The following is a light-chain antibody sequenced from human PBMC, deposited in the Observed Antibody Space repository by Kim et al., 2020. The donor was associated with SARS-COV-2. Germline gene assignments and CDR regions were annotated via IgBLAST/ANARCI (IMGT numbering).Light chain of an antibody. V-gene: IGKV3-20*01. CDR1: QIVSSSY. Sequence: EIVLTQSPGTLSLSPGERATLSCRASQIVSSSYLAWYQQKPGQAPRLLIYGPSSRATGIPDRFSGSGSGTDFTLTISRLEPEDFAVYYCQQYGSSPWTFGQGTKVDIK. CDR2: GPS. J-gene: IGKJ1*01. CDR3: QQYGSSPWT.